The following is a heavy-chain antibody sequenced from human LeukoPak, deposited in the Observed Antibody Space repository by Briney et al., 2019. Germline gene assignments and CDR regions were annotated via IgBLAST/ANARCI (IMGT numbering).Heavy chain of an antibody. Sequence: GESLKISCKGSGYSFTSYWIGWVRQMPGKGLEWMGIIYPGDSDTRYSPSFQGQVTISADKSISTAYLQWSSLKASDTAMYYCARKIRGGTRALGAFDIWGQGTMVTVSS. V-gene: IGHV5-51*01. CDR1: GYSFTSYW. J-gene: IGHJ3*02. D-gene: IGHD2-15*01. CDR2: IYPGDSDT. CDR3: ARKIRGGTRALGAFDI.